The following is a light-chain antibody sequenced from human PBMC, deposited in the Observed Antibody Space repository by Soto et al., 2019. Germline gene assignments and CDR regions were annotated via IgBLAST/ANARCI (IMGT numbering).Light chain of an antibody. V-gene: IGLV1-40*01. Sequence: QAVLTQAPSVSGAPVQSVTISYTGSSSNIGAGYDVHWYQQLPGTAPKLLIYGNSNRPSGVPDRFSGSKSGTSASLAITGLQAEDEADYYCQSYDSSLSGYVFGTGTKVTV. CDR1: SSNIGAGYD. J-gene: IGLJ1*01. CDR2: GNS. CDR3: QSYDSSLSGYV.